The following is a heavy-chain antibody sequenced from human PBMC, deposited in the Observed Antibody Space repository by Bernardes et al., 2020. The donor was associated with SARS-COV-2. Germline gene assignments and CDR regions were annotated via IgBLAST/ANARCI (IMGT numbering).Heavy chain of an antibody. Sequence: SRPPQAKPTQTLTLTYTFSGFSLSTPEVRVVWIRQPPGQALAWLALIYWDDDKRYNPSLKNRVTITKDTSKNEVVFTMTNMDPVDTATYYCAHRLGPWGQGILVTVSS. J-gene: IGHJ5*02. CDR2: IYWDDDK. CDR3: AHRLGP. V-gene: IGHV2-5*02. CDR1: GFSLSTPEVR.